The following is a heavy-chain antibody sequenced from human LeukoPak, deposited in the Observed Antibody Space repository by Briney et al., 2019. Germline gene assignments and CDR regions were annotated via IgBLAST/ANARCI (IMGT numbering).Heavy chain of an antibody. CDR2: INPNSGGT. CDR3: ARAMLAEWLPDRPSPGGDY. V-gene: IGHV1-2*02. CDR1: GYTFTGYY. J-gene: IGHJ4*02. D-gene: IGHD3-3*01. Sequence: ASVKVSCKASGYTFTGYYMHWVRQAPGQGLEWMGWINPNSGGTNYGQKFQGRVTMTRDTSISTAYMELSRLRSDDTAVYYCARAMLAEWLPDRPSPGGDYWGQGTLVTVSS.